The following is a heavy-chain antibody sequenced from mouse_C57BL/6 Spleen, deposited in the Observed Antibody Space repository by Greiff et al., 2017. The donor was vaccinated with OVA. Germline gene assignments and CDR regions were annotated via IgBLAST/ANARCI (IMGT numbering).Heavy chain of an antibody. CDR2: ISSGSSTI. V-gene: IGHV5-17*01. D-gene: IGHD1-1*01. CDR1: GFTFSDYG. J-gene: IGHJ4*01. Sequence: EVKVVESGGGLVKPGGSLTLSCAASGFTFSDYGMHWVRQAPETGLEWVAYISSGSSTIYYAATVKGRFTISRDNAKNTLFLQMTSLRSEDTAMYYCASLYYYGSSYYAMDYWGQGTSVTVSS. CDR3: ASLYYYGSSYYAMDY.